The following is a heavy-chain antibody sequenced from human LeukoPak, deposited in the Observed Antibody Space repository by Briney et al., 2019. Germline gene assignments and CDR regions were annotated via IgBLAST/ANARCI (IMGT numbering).Heavy chain of an antibody. Sequence: GGSLRLSCAASGFTFSSYGMSWVRQAPGKGLEWVSSISGSGGSTYYADSVKGRFTISRDNSKNTLYLQMNSRRAEDTAVYYCAKAPGFGGDDSFDIWGQGTMVTVSS. CDR2: ISGSGGST. J-gene: IGHJ3*02. CDR1: GFTFSSYG. D-gene: IGHD3-10*01. V-gene: IGHV3-23*01. CDR3: AKAPGFGGDDSFDI.